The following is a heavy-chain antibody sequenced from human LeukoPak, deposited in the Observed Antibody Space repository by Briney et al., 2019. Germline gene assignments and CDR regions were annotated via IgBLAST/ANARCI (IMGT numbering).Heavy chain of an antibody. J-gene: IGHJ4*02. Sequence: GGSLRLSCAASGFSVSSNYMNWVRQAPGKGLEWVASITSPVGHIYYAGSLKGRITISRDNAKSSLYLQMNSLRAEDTAVYYCATDGQSSGWYGFDYWGQGTLVTVSS. D-gene: IGHD6-19*01. V-gene: IGHV3-21*01. CDR3: ATDGQSSGWYGFDY. CDR1: GFSVSSNY. CDR2: ITSPVGHI.